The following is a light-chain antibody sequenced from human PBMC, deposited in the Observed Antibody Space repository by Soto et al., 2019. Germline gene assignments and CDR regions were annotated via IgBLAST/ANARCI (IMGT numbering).Light chain of an antibody. Sequence: DIVMTQSPDSLAVSLGERATINCKSSQSVLSSSNNKNFLAWYQQKPGQSPKLLIYWASPREAGVPERFSGSVSGTDFTLTISNLQAEDVAVYYCQQYYSIPYTFGQGTKLEIK. V-gene: IGKV4-1*01. CDR2: WAS. J-gene: IGKJ2*01. CDR1: QSVLSSSNNKNF. CDR3: QQYYSIPYT.